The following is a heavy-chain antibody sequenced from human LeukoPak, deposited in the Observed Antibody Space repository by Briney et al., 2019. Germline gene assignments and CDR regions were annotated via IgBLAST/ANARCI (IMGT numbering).Heavy chain of an antibody. Sequence: SETLSLTCAVYGGSFSGYYWSWIRQPPGKGLEWIGEINHSGSTNYNPSLKSRVTVSVDTSKNQFSLKLSSVTAADTAVYYCARGFPYYYYYYMDVWGKGTTVTVSS. CDR3: ARGFPYYYYYYMDV. CDR2: INHSGST. J-gene: IGHJ6*03. V-gene: IGHV4-34*01. CDR1: GGSFSGYY.